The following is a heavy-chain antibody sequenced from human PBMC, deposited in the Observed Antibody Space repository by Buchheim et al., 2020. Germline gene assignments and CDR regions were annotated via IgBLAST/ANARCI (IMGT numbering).Heavy chain of an antibody. D-gene: IGHD2-21*01. Sequence: QVQLVESGGGVVQPGRSLRLSCAASGFTFSTYAMHWVRQAPGKGLEWLAVISADGTNNYYTYSLKGRFTISRDNSKNTVYLQVDSLTTEDTAAYYCARTDCGTTHCKHLQYWGLGTL. J-gene: IGHJ4*02. V-gene: IGHV3-30*03. CDR2: ISADGTNN. CDR3: ARTDCGTTHCKHLQY. CDR1: GFTFSTYA.